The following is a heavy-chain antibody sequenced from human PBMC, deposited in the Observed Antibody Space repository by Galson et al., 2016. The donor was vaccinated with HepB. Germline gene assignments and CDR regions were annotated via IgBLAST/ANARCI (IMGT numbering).Heavy chain of an antibody. V-gene: IGHV3-21*01. Sequence: SLRLSCAASGFTFSSYSMNWVRQAPGKGLEWVSSINSSSSYIYYADSVKGRFTISRDNAKNSLYLQMNSLRAEDTAVYYCARGESYSSSSDYYGMDVWGQGATVTVSS. CDR1: GFTFSSYS. CDR3: ARGESYSSSSDYYGMDV. D-gene: IGHD6-6*01. CDR2: INSSSSYI. J-gene: IGHJ6*02.